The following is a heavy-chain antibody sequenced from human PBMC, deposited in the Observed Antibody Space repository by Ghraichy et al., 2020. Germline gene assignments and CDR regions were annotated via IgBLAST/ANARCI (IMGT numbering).Heavy chain of an antibody. V-gene: IGHV1-2*02. D-gene: IGHD2-21*01. CDR1: GYTFTGYY. J-gene: IGHJ5*02. CDR2: INPNSGGT. Sequence: ASVKVSCKASGYTFTGYYMHWVRQAPGQGLEWMGWINPNSGGTNYAQKFQGRVTMTRDTSISTAYMELSRLRSDDTAVYYCARDTGDRRRGNNWFDPWGQGTLVTVSS. CDR3: ARDTGDRRRGNNWFDP.